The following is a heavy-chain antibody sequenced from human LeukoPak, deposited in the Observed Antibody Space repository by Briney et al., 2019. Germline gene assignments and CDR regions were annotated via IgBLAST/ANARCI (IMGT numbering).Heavy chain of an antibody. J-gene: IGHJ4*02. V-gene: IGHV3-23*01. CDR2: ISGSGTST. D-gene: IGHD4-23*01. Sequence: PGGSLRLSCAASGFTFSSYAMSWVRQAPGKGLEWVSVISGSGTSTYYADSVKGRFTISRDNSKNTLSLQMSSLRAEDTAVYYCAKNYGGNVYGGFDYWGQGTLVTVSS. CDR3: AKNYGGNVYGGFDY. CDR1: GFTFSSYA.